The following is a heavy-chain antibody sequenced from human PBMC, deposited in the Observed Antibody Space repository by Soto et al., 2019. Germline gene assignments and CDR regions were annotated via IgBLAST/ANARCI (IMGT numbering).Heavy chain of an antibody. CDR1: GGSVSSGSYY. Sequence: ETLSLTCDVSGGSVSSGSYYWSWIRQPPGKGLEWIGYIYYSGSTNYNPSLKSRVTISVDTSKNQFSLKLSSVTAADTAVYYCASGLRYFDWSRYYFDYWGQGTLVTVSS. CDR3: ASGLRYFDWSRYYFDY. V-gene: IGHV4-61*01. D-gene: IGHD3-9*01. CDR2: IYYSGST. J-gene: IGHJ4*02.